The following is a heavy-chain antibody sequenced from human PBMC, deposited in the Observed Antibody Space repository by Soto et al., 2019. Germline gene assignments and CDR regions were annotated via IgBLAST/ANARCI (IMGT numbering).Heavy chain of an antibody. CDR1: GFTFSNYA. CDR3: GKDAASALQWPVGDS. Sequence: GGSLRLSCAASGFTFSNYAMSWVRQVPGNGLEWVSFISGSGDTIFYADSVKGRFSISRDNSNNTLYLQIDSLSPEDTARYFCGKDAASALQWPVGDSWGQGTLVTVSS. J-gene: IGHJ4*02. V-gene: IGHV3-23*01. D-gene: IGHD6-19*01. CDR2: ISGSGDTI.